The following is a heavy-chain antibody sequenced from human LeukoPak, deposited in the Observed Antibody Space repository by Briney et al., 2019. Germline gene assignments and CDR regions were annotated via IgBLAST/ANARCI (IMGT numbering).Heavy chain of an antibody. Sequence: PGGSLRLSCAASGFTFSSYAMHWVRQAPGKGLEWVAVISYDGSNKYYADSVKGRFTISRDNSKNMLYLQMNSLRAEDTAVYYCAKKGLVGATDLRAFDYWGQGILVTVSS. CDR2: ISYDGSNK. CDR3: AKKGLVGATDLRAFDY. D-gene: IGHD1-26*01. CDR1: GFTFSSYA. V-gene: IGHV3-30-3*02. J-gene: IGHJ4*02.